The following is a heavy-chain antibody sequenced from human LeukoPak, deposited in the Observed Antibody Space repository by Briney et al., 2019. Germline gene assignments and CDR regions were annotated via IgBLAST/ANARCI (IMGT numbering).Heavy chain of an antibody. J-gene: IGHJ5*02. Sequence: SETLSLTCTVSGGSVSSGSYYWSWIRQPPGKGLEWIGYIYYSGSTNYNPSLKSRVTISVDTSKNQFSLKLSSVTAADTAVYYCAKDLSPAAAWGQGTLVTVSS. D-gene: IGHD6-25*01. V-gene: IGHV4-61*01. CDR1: GGSVSSGSYY. CDR3: AKDLSPAAA. CDR2: IYYSGST.